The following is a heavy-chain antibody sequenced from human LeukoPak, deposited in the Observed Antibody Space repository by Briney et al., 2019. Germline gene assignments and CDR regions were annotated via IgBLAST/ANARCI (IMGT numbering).Heavy chain of an antibody. J-gene: IGHJ6*04. Sequence: SETLSLTCTVSGGSISSSSYYWGWIRQPPGKGLEWIGSIYYSGSTYYNPSLKSRVTISVDTSKNQFSLKLSSVTAADTAVYYCARVLGDDFWSGYLADVWGKGTTVTISS. CDR2: IYYSGST. CDR1: GGSISSSSYY. D-gene: IGHD3-3*01. CDR3: ARVLGDDFWSGYLADV. V-gene: IGHV4-39*01.